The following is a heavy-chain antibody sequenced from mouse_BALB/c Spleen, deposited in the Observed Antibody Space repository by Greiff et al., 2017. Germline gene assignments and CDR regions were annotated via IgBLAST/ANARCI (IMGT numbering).Heavy chain of an antibody. CDR1: GFTFSDYY. J-gene: IGHJ3*01. V-gene: IGHV5-4*02. CDR3: ASYGYDGAWFAY. Sequence: EVQRVESGGGLVKPGGSLKLSCAASGFTFSDYYMYWVRQTPEKRLEWVATISDGGSYTYYPDSVKGRFTISRDNAKNNLYLQMSSLKSEDTAMYYCASYGYDGAWFAYWGQGTLVTVSA. CDR2: ISDGGSYT. D-gene: IGHD2-2*01.